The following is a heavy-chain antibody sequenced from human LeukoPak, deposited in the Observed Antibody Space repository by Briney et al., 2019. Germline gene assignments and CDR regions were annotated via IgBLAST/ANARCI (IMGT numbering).Heavy chain of an antibody. Sequence: SETLSLTCTVSGGSISSSSYYWGWIRQPPGKGLEWIGSIYYSGSTNYNPSLKSRVTISVDTSKNQFSLKLSSVTAADTAVYYCARVGSSWPPHYYYYMDVWGKGTTVTVSS. CDR1: GGSISSSSYY. CDR3: ARVGSSWPPHYYYYMDV. D-gene: IGHD6-13*01. J-gene: IGHJ6*03. CDR2: IYYSGST. V-gene: IGHV4-39*07.